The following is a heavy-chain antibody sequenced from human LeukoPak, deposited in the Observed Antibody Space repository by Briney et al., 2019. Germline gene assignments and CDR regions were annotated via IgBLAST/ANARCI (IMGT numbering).Heavy chain of an antibody. Sequence: ASVTVSCKASGYTFTSYGIRWVRQAPGQGLEWMGWISAYNGNTNYAQKLQGRVTMTTDTSTSTAYMELRSLRSDGTAVYYCARVNSSGWYGEDYFDYWGQGTLVTVSS. V-gene: IGHV1-18*01. J-gene: IGHJ4*02. CDR3: ARVNSSGWYGEDYFDY. CDR1: GYTFTSYG. D-gene: IGHD6-19*01. CDR2: ISAYNGNT.